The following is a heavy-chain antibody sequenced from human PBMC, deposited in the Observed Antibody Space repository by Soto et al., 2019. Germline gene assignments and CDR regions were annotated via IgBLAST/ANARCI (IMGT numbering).Heavy chain of an antibody. CDR1: GYTFTGYY. CDR2: INPNSGGT. D-gene: IGHD1-1*01. V-gene: IGHV1-2*04. J-gene: IGHJ5*02. CDR3: ARGYPHSEGWFDP. Sequence: ASVKVSCKASGYTFTGYYMHWVRQAPGQGLEWMGWINPNSGGTNYAQKFQGWVTMTRDTSISTAYMELSRLRSDDTAVYYCARGYPHSEGWFDPWGQGTLVTVSS.